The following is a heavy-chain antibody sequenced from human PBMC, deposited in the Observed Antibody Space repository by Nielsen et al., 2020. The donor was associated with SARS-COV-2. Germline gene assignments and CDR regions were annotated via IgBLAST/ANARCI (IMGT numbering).Heavy chain of an antibody. CDR3: ARQPIVGATSFDY. CDR1: GYSFTSYW. V-gene: IGHV5-51*01. CDR2: IYPGDSDT. J-gene: IGHJ4*02. D-gene: IGHD1-26*01. Sequence: KVSCKGSGYSFTSYWIGWVRQMPGKGLEWMGIIYPGDSDTRYSPSFQGQVTISADKSISTAYLQWSSLKASDTAMYYCARQPIVGATSFDYWGQGTLVTVSS.